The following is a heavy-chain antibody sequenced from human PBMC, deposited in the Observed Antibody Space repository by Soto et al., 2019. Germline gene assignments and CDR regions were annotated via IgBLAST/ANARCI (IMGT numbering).Heavy chain of an antibody. CDR1: GGTFSSYA. Sequence: QVQLVQSGAEVKKPGYSVKVSCKASGGTFSSYAISWVRQAPGQGLEWMGGIIPIFCTAKYAQKFQGRVTRTADESTSAASMELSSLRSEDTAGYDCASLGNRIVGANWGFDYWGQRTLVTVSS. J-gene: IGHJ4*02. V-gene: IGHV1-69*01. D-gene: IGHD1-26*01. CDR3: ASLGNRIVGANWGFDY. CDR2: IIPIFCTA.